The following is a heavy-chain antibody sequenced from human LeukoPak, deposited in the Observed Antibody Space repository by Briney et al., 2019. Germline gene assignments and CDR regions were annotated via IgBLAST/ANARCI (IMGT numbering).Heavy chain of an antibody. CDR3: AKDPNQWLLTPYYFDY. CDR1: GFTFNNYA. V-gene: IGHV3-23*01. J-gene: IGHJ4*02. CDR2: IGNSGAST. D-gene: IGHD6-19*01. Sequence: GGSLRLSCVASGFTFNNYAMAWVRQAPEKGLEWVSSIGNSGASTYYADSVKGRFTISRDNPRNTLYLQMNSLRAEDTAIYYCAKDPNQWLLTPYYFDYWGLGTLVTVSS.